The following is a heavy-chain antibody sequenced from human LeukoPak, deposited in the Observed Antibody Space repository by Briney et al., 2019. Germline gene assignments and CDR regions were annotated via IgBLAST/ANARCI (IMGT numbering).Heavy chain of an antibody. CDR1: GGSITSYY. D-gene: IGHD6-19*01. CDR3: ARRIALVGTVFDY. CDR2: IYYSGTT. V-gene: IGHV4-59*12. J-gene: IGHJ4*02. Sequence: SETLSLTCTVSGGSITSYYWSWIRQPPGEGLEWIGYIYYSGTTNYNPSLKSRVTISVDTSKTHFSLKLSSVTAADTAVYYCARRIALVGTVFDYWGQGTLVTVSS.